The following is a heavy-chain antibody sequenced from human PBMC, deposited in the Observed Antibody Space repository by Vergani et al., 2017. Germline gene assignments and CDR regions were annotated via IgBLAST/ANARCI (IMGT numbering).Heavy chain of an antibody. V-gene: IGHV4-39*07. CDR1: GGSISSYY. CDR3: ARCGSSGWHYYYYYYMDV. Sequence: QVQLQESGPGLVKPSETLSLTCTVSGGSISSYYWGWIRQPPGKGLEWIGSIYYSGSTYYNPSLKSRVTISVDTSKNQFSLKLSSVTAADTAVYYCARCGSSGWHYYYYYYMDVWGQGTTVTVSS. D-gene: IGHD6-19*01. J-gene: IGHJ6*02. CDR2: IYYSGST.